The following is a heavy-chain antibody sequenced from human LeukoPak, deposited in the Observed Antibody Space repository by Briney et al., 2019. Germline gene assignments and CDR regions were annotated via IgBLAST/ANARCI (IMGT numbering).Heavy chain of an antibody. CDR3: ARGGNRLGVDY. D-gene: IGHD1-14*01. Sequence: SETLSLTCTVSGGSISSYYWSWIRQPPGKGLEWIGYIYYSGSTNYNPSLKSRVTIPVDTSKNQFSLKLSSVTAADTAVYYCARGGNRLGVDYWGQGTLVTVSS. V-gene: IGHV4-59*01. CDR2: IYYSGST. CDR1: GGSISSYY. J-gene: IGHJ4*02.